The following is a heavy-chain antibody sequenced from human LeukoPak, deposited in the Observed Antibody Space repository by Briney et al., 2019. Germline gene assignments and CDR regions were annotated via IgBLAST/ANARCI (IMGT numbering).Heavy chain of an antibody. CDR1: GFTFSSYW. J-gene: IGHJ4*02. V-gene: IGHV3-7*01. CDR2: IKHDGSEK. D-gene: IGHD5-18*01. CDR3: ARDPTRGYSYGYEDY. Sequence: PGGSLRLSCAASGFTFSSYWMNWVRQAPGKGLEWVANIKHDGSEKYYVDSVKGRFTISRDNAKNSLCLQMNSLRAEDTAVYYCARDPTRGYSYGYEDYWGQGTLVTVSS.